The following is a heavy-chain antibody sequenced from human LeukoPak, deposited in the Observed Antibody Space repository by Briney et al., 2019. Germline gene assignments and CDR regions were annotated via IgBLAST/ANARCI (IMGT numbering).Heavy chain of an antibody. D-gene: IGHD6-13*01. CDR3: ARALTYSSSSVSAFDI. V-gene: IGHV4-59*01. J-gene: IGHJ3*02. CDR1: GGSISSYY. CDR2: IYYSGST. Sequence: SETLSLTCTVSGGSISSYYWSWIRQPPGKELEWIGYIYYSGSTYDNPSLKSRVTISIDTSKNQFSLKLSSVTAADTAVYYCARALTYSSSSVSAFDIWGQGTVVTVSS.